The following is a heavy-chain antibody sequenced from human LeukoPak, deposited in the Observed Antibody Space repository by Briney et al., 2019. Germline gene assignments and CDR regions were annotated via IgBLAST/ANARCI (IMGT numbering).Heavy chain of an antibody. CDR1: GFTFSSYA. CDR3: AKDSARYDRSGFLHY. Sequence: GGSLRLSCAASGFTFSSYAMSWVRQTPGKGLEWVSAISGSGGSTYYADSVKGRFIISRDNSKNTLYLQMNSLRAEDTAVYYCAKDSARYDRSGFLHYWGQGTLVTVSS. J-gene: IGHJ4*02. D-gene: IGHD3-22*01. CDR2: ISGSGGST. V-gene: IGHV3-23*01.